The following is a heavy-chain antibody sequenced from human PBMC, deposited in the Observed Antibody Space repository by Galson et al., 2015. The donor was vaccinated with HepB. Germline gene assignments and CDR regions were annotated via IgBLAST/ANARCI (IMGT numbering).Heavy chain of an antibody. CDR3: AREIAGQYYYYYYGMDV. CDR1: GYTFTNYA. D-gene: IGHD6-13*01. CDR2: INTNTGNP. V-gene: IGHV7-4-1*02. Sequence: SVKVSCKASGYTFTNYAMNWVRQAPGQGLEWMGWINTNTGNPTYAQGFTGRFVFSLDTSVSTAYLQISSLKAEDTAVYYCAREIAGQYYYYYYGMDVWGQGTTVTVSS. J-gene: IGHJ6*02.